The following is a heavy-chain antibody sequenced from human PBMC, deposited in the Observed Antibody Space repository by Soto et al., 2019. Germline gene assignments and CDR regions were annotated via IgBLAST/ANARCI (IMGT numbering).Heavy chain of an antibody. J-gene: IGHJ4*02. CDR2: ISDDGTDE. CDR1: GFSCSSYG. D-gene: IGHD1-1*01. V-gene: IGHV3-30*18. Sequence: QVQLVESGGGVVQPGRSLRLSCADSGFSCSSYGMHWDRQAPGKGLEWVAMISDDGTDEYYADSVKSRFTISRDNSKNAVYLPMNSLRAADTAVYYCAKQESGWNDQFDYWGQGTLVTVSS. CDR3: AKQESGWNDQFDY.